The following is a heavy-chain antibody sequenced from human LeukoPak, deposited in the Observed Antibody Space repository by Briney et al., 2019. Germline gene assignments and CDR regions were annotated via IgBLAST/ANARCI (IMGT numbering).Heavy chain of an antibody. D-gene: IGHD3-22*01. CDR2: IYSGGST. V-gene: IGHV3-53*01. Sequence: TGGSLRLSCAASGFTVSSNYMSWVRQAPGKGLEWVSVIYSGGSTYYADSVKGRSTISRDNSKNTLYLQMNSLRAEDTAVYYCAKHYYYDSSGYYYFDYWGQGTLVTVSS. CDR1: GFTVSSNY. J-gene: IGHJ4*02. CDR3: AKHYYYDSSGYYYFDY.